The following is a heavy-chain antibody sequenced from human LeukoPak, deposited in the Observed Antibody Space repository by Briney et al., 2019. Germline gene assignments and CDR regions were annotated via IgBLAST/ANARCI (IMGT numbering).Heavy chain of an antibody. CDR3: ARGNVLMVYAIGYYMDV. CDR2: IYYSGST. CDR1: GGSISSSSYC. V-gene: IGHV4-39*07. D-gene: IGHD2-8*01. Sequence: SETLSLTCTVSGGSISSSSYCWGWIRQPPGKGLEWIGSIYYSGSTYYNPSLKSRVTISVDTSKNQFSLKLSSVTAADTAVYYCARGNVLMVYAIGYYMDVWGKGTTVTVSS. J-gene: IGHJ6*03.